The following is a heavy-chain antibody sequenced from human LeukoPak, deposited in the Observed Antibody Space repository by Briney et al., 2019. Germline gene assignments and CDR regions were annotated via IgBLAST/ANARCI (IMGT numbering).Heavy chain of an antibody. J-gene: IGHJ6*02. V-gene: IGHV4-59*01. Sequence: PSETLSLTCTVSGGSISSYYWSWIRQPPGKGLEWIGYIYYSGSTNYNPSLKSRVTISVDTSKNQFSLKLSSVTAADTAVYYCARESRRGFTGYGMDVWGQGTTVTVSS. CDR1: GGSISSYY. CDR3: ARESRRGFTGYGMDV. CDR2: IYYSGST. D-gene: IGHD1-14*01.